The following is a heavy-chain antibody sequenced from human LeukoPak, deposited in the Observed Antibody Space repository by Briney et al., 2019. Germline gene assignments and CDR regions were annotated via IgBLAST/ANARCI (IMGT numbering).Heavy chain of an antibody. CDR1: GGSISSGSYY. V-gene: IGHV4-61*02. J-gene: IGHJ4*02. D-gene: IGHD3-22*01. CDR3: ARHGPPMSPIDY. CDR2: IYTSGST. Sequence: SQTLSLTCTVSGGSISSGSYYWSWIRQPAGKGLEWIGRIYTSGSTNYNPSLKSRVTISVDTSKNQFSLKLNSVTAADTAVYYCARHGPPMSPIDYWGQGTLVTVSS.